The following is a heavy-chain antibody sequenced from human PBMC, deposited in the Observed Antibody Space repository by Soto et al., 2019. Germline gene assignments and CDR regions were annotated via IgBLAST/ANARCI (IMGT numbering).Heavy chain of an antibody. V-gene: IGHV3-33*01. D-gene: IGHD3-22*01. Sequence: GGSLRLSCAASGFTFSSYGMHWVRQAPGKGLEWVAVIWYDGSNEYYADSVKGRFTISRDNSKNTLYLQMNSLRAEDTAVYYCARDPVLYDSSGYYYDYWGQGTLVTVS. CDR3: ARDPVLYDSSGYYYDY. J-gene: IGHJ4*02. CDR1: GFTFSSYG. CDR2: IWYDGSNE.